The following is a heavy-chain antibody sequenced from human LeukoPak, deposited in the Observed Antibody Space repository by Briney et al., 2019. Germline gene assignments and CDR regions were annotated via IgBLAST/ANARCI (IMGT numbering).Heavy chain of an antibody. CDR1: GGSINFYY. CDR2: IYSTGST. D-gene: IGHD6-13*01. Sequence: SETLSLTCTVSGGSINFYYWSWIRQPAGKGLEWIGRIYSTGSTNYSPSLKSRVTMSVDKSKNQFSLNLSSVTAADTAVYYCARGIADPYSFNSWGQGTLVTVSS. CDR3: ARGIADPYSFNS. J-gene: IGHJ4*02. V-gene: IGHV4-4*07.